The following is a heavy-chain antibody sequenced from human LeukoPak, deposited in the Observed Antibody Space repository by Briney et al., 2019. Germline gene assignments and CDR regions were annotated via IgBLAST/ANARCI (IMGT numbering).Heavy chain of an antibody. V-gene: IGHV4-34*01. Sequence: SETLSLTCAVYGESFDGYYWSWIRQSPGKGLEWIGHINHVGITNYNPSLKSRVTISADTANNQFSLKLSSVTAADTAVYYCATLTGGDDAFDIWGQGTMVTVSS. J-gene: IGHJ3*02. D-gene: IGHD4-23*01. CDR3: ATLTGGDDAFDI. CDR2: INHVGIT. CDR1: GESFDGYY.